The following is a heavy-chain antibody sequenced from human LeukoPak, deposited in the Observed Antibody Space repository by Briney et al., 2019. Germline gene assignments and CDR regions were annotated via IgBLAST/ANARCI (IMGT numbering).Heavy chain of an antibody. CDR3: ARDFTMVRGHFDP. V-gene: IGHV4-39*07. CDR2: IYYSGST. Sequence: SETLSLTCTVSGGSISSSSYYWGWIRQPPGKGLEWIGSIYYSGSTYYNPSLKSRVTISVDTSKNQFSLKLSSVTAADTAVYYCARDFTMVRGHFDPWGQGTLVTVSS. J-gene: IGHJ5*02. CDR1: GGSISSSSYY. D-gene: IGHD3-10*01.